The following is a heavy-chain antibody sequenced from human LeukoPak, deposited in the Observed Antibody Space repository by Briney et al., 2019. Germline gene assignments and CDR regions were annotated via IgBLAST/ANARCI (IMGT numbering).Heavy chain of an antibody. CDR2: TKQDGSQK. D-gene: IGHD5-18*01. CDR3: ARDRGYTSFDL. V-gene: IGHV3-7*01. CDR1: GFSLSNSW. J-gene: IGHJ4*02. Sequence: TGGSLRLSCAAYGFSLSNSWMNWVRHAPGKGVEWVASTKQDGSQKYYVDSVKGRFLVYRDNVKDSLYLQMDSLRVDDTPVYYCARDRGYTSFDLWGQGTLVAVAS.